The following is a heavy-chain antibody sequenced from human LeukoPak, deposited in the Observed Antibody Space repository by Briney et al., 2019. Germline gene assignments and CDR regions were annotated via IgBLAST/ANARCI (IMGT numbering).Heavy chain of an antibody. J-gene: IGHJ5*02. CDR3: AKDRDIVVVVNWFDP. D-gene: IGHD2-15*01. V-gene: IGHV3-23*01. Sequence: HPGGSLRLSCAASGFTFSSYAMSWVRQAPGKGLEWVSAISGSGGSTHYADSVKGRFTISRDNSKNTLYLQMNSLRAEDTAVYYCAKDRDIVVVVNWFDPWGQGTLVTVSS. CDR2: ISGSGGST. CDR1: GFTFSSYA.